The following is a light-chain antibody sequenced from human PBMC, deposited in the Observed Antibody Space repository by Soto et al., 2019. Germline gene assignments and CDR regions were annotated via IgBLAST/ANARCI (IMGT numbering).Light chain of an antibody. Sequence: SYELTQPPSVSVAPGETARIPCGGNNIGSKDVHWYQQKPGQAPVLVIYYDSDRPSGIPERFSGSNSGNTATLTISRVEAGDEADYYCQVWDSNSDQRGVFGGGTKLTVL. CDR3: QVWDSNSDQRGV. J-gene: IGLJ3*02. CDR2: YDS. CDR1: NIGSKD. V-gene: IGLV3-21*04.